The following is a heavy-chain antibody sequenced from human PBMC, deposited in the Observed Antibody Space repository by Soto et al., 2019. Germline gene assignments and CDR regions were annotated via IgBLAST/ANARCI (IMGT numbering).Heavy chain of an antibody. Sequence: GGSLRLSCAASGFTVSSKYMSWVRQAPVKGLEWVSLIQSGGPTYYADSVKGRFTISRDTSENTLHLQMDSLRAEDTAVYYCARDDVLCDGGRCYGVPLDDWGKGTTVTVSS. V-gene: IGHV3-66*01. CDR3: ARDDVLCDGGRCYGVPLDD. CDR1: GFTVSSKY. CDR2: IQSGGPT. J-gene: IGHJ6*04. D-gene: IGHD2-15*01.